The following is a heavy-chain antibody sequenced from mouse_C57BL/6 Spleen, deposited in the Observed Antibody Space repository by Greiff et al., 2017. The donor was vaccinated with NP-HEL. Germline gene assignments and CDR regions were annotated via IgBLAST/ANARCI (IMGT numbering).Heavy chain of an antibody. CDR3: ARDYDYDGGDFDY. CDR2: INPSTGGT. CDR1: GYSFTGYY. J-gene: IGHJ2*01. Sequence: EVQLVESGPELVKPGASVKISCKASGYSFTGYYMNWVKQSPEKSLEWIGEINPSTGGTTYNQKFKAKATLTVDKSSSTAYMQLKSLTSEDSAVYYCARDYDYDGGDFDYWGQGTTLTVSS. V-gene: IGHV1-42*01. D-gene: IGHD2-4*01.